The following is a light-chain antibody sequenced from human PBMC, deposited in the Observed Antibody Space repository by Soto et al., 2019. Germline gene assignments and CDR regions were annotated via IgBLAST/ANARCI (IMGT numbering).Light chain of an antibody. Sequence: EIVLTQSPGTLSLSPGERATLSCRASQSVSSSYLAWYQQKPGQAPRLLIYGASSRATGIPDRFSDSGSGTDFTLTISRLEPEDFAVYYCQQYGSSPLVTLGQGTRLEIK. CDR1: QSVSSSY. J-gene: IGKJ5*01. V-gene: IGKV3-20*01. CDR3: QQYGSSPLVT. CDR2: GAS.